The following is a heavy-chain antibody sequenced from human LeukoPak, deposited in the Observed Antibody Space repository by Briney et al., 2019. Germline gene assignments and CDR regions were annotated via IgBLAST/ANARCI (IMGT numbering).Heavy chain of an antibody. CDR3: ARLGIAAAGTWFDP. D-gene: IGHD6-13*01. Sequence: SETLSLTCTVSGGSISSYYWSWLRQPPGKGLEWLGYIYYSGSTNYNPSLKSRVTISVDTSKNQFSLKLSSVTAADTAVYYCARLGIAAAGTWFDPWGQGTLVTVSS. CDR2: IYYSGST. J-gene: IGHJ5*02. CDR1: GGSISSYY. V-gene: IGHV4-59*01.